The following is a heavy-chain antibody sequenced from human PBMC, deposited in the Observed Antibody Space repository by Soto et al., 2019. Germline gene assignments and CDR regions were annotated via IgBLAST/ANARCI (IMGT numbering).Heavy chain of an antibody. CDR2: IRSKAYGGTT. Sequence: GGSLGLSCTASGFSFCDYAMSWFRQAPGKGLEWVGFIRSKAYGGTTEYAASVKGRFTISRDDSKSIAYLQMNSLKTEDTAVYYCTRDPLYYDFWSGYYYEYWGQGTLVTVSS. J-gene: IGHJ4*02. V-gene: IGHV3-49*03. CDR3: TRDPLYYDFWSGYYYEY. CDR1: GFSFCDYA. D-gene: IGHD3-3*01.